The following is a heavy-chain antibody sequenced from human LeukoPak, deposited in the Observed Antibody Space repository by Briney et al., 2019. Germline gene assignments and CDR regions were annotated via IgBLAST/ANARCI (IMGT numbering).Heavy chain of an antibody. CDR2: IYHSGST. CDR3: ARGNSGSYFFYYYYYMDV. D-gene: IGHD1-26*01. Sequence: PSGTLSLTCAVSGGSVSSNNWWGWVRQPPGKGLEWVGEIYHSGSTNYNPSLKSRVTISVDTSKNQFSLKLSSVTAADTAVYYCARGNSGSYFFYYYYYMDVWGKGTTVTVSS. V-gene: IGHV4-4*02. CDR1: GGSVSSNNW. J-gene: IGHJ6*03.